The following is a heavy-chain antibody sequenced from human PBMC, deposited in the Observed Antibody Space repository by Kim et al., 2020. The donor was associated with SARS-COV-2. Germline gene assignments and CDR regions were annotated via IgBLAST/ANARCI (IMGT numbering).Heavy chain of an antibody. CDR3: ARDHSSSWYRLNFYYGMDV. V-gene: IGHV3-30*04. J-gene: IGHJ6*02. Sequence: GGSLRLSCAASGFTFSSYAMHWVRQAPGKGLEWVAVISYDGSNKYYADSVKGRFTISRDNSKNTLYLQMNSLRAEDTAVYYCARDHSSSWYRLNFYYGMDVWGQGTTVTVSS. D-gene: IGHD6-13*01. CDR1: GFTFSSYA. CDR2: ISYDGSNK.